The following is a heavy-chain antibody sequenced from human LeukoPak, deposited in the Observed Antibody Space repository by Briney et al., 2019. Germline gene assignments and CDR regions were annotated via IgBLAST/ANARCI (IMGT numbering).Heavy chain of an antibody. CDR3: ARESEWFGELYYYYYYYLDV. D-gene: IGHD3-10*01. J-gene: IGHJ6*03. V-gene: IGHV4-34*01. CDR2: INHSGST. CDR1: GGSFSGYY. Sequence: SETLSLTCAVYGGSFSGYYWSWIRQPPGKGLEWSGEINHSGSTNYNRSLKSRVTMSVDPSKNQFSLKLSSVTAADTAVYYCARESEWFGELYYYYYYYLDVWGKGTTVTISS.